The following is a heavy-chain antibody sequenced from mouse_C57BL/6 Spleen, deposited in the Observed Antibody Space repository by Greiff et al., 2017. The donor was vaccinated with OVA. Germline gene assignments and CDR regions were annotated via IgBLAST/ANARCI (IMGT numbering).Heavy chain of an antibody. CDR1: GYTFTDYE. D-gene: IGHD1-1*01. CDR3: TRSCTTVVADYFDY. CDR2: IDPETGGT. J-gene: IGHJ2*01. Sequence: QVQLQQSGAELVRPGASVTLSCKASGYTFTDYEMHWVKQTPVHGLEWIGAIDPETGGTAYNQKFKGKAILTADKSSSTAYMELRSLPSEDSAVYYCTRSCTTVVADYFDYWGQGTTLTVSS. V-gene: IGHV1-15*01.